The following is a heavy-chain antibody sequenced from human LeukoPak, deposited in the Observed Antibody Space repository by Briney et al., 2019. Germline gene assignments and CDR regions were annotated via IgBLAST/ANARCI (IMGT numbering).Heavy chain of an antibody. CDR3: STGSGHAFDI. CDR2: INSDRSST. Sequence: GGSLRLSCAASGFTFSSYWMHWVRQVPGKGLVWVSRINSDRSSTSYADSVKGRFTISRDNAKDTLYVQMNSLRAEDTAVYYCSTGSGHAFDIWGRGTMVTVSS. J-gene: IGHJ3*02. D-gene: IGHD3-10*01. V-gene: IGHV3-74*01. CDR1: GFTFSSYW.